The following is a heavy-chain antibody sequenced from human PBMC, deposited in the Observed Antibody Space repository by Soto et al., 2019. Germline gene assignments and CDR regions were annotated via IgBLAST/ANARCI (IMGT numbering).Heavy chain of an antibody. J-gene: IGHJ6*02. CDR1: GGSISSCGYY. Sequence: QVQLQESGPGLVKPSQTLSLTCTVSGGSISSCGYYWSWIRQHPGKGLAWIGYIYESGSTYYNPSIHSRRTISVDTSKNHFCMKLSSVTAEDTAVNYCARDSEVAANADGMDVWGQGTTVTVSS. D-gene: IGHD2-15*01. CDR2: IYESGST. CDR3: ARDSEVAANADGMDV. V-gene: IGHV4-31*03.